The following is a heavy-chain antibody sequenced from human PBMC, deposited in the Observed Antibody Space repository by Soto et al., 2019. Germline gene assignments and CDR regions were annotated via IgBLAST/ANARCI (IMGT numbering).Heavy chain of an antibody. CDR2: IYYSGST. J-gene: IGHJ5*02. V-gene: IGHV4-59*12. CDR1: GGSITGYS. D-gene: IGHD2-8*01. CDR3: ARGLSWFDP. Sequence: SETLSLACTVSGGSITGYSWSWIRQPPGKGLEWIGYIYYSGSTYYNPSLKSRVTISVDTSKNQFSLKLSSVTAADTAVYYCARGLSWFDPWGQGTLVTVPS.